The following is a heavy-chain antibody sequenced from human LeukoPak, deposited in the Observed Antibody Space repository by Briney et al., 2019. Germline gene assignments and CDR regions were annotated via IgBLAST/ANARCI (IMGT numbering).Heavy chain of an antibody. Sequence: PGGSLRLSCAASGFTFTIYGMNWLRQAPGKGLEWVSYLSGRSDSIYYAESVKGRFTISRDNARNSLYLQMNSLKDEDTAVYFCASDFRYRDGSGYYSFDYWGQGTLVTVSS. D-gene: IGHD3-22*01. CDR1: GFTFTIYG. CDR2: LSGRSDSI. J-gene: IGHJ4*02. CDR3: ASDFRYRDGSGYYSFDY. V-gene: IGHV3-48*02.